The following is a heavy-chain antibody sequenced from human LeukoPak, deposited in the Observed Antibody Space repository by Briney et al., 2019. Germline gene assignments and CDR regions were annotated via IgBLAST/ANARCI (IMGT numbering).Heavy chain of an antibody. CDR2: INPNSGGT. J-gene: IGHJ4*02. CDR1: GYTFTGYY. Sequence: ASVKVSRKASGYTFTGYYMHWVRQAPGQGLEWMGWINPNSGGTNYAQKFQGRVTMTRDTSISTAYMELSRLRSDDTAVYYCARDQDVVVPAASGYWGQGTLVTVSS. D-gene: IGHD2-2*01. CDR3: ARDQDVVVPAASGY. V-gene: IGHV1-2*02.